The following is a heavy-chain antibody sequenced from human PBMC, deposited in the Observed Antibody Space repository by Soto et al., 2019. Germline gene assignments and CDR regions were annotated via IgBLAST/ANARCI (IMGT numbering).Heavy chain of an antibody. V-gene: IGHV1-18*01. CDR1: GYTFSNYG. CDR3: SRFIMVGGWFDPNYYHRMDV. J-gene: IGHJ6*02. CDR2: ISGYNGNT. D-gene: IGHD6-19*01. Sequence: VKVSCTTSGYTFSNYGINGVRQAPGQGLEWMGWISGYNGNTNYAQTVQGRVTMTTDTSTGTVYMELRSLKSDDTAIYYCSRFIMVGGWFDPNYYHRMDVWGQGTTVTVSS.